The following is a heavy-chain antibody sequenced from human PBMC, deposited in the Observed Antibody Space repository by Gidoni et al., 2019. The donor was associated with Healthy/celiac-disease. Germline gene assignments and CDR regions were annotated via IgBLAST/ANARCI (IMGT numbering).Heavy chain of an antibody. J-gene: IGHJ4*02. V-gene: IGHV4-61*02. D-gene: IGHD5-12*01. CDR2: IYTSGST. CDR1: GGSITSGSYY. Sequence: QVQLPESGPGLVKPSQILSLTCTVPGGSITSGSYYWSWIRQPAGKGLEWIGRIYTSGSTNYNPSLKSRVTISVDTSKNQFSLKLSSVTAADTAVYYCAREVIVATGLRIDYWGQGTLVTVSS. CDR3: AREVIVATGLRIDY.